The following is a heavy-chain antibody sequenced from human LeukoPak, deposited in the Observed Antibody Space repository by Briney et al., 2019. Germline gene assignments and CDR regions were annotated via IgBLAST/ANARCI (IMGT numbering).Heavy chain of an antibody. J-gene: IGHJ5*02. V-gene: IGHV6-1*01. CDR3: ARRLTQYDCFDP. CDR1: GDSVSSSSVT. Sequence: SQTLSLTCAISGDSVSSSSVTWNWIRQSPSRGLEWLGRTYYRSTWYNDYAVSVRGRITVNPDTSKNQFSLHLNSATPEDTAVYYCARRLTQYDCFDPWGQGILVTVSS. D-gene: IGHD2-2*01. CDR2: TYYRSTWYN.